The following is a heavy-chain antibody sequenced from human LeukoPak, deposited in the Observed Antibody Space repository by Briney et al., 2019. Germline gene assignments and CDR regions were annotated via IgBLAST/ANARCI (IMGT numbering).Heavy chain of an antibody. D-gene: IGHD2-2*02. Sequence: GASVMVSCKASGGTFSSYAISWVRQAPGQGLEWMGRIIPILGIANYAQKFQGRVTITADKSTSTAYMELSSLRSEDTAVYYCARDDGYCSSTSCYMYAFDIWGQGTMVTVSS. CDR2: IIPILGIA. J-gene: IGHJ3*02. CDR1: GGTFSSYA. CDR3: ARDDGYCSSTSCYMYAFDI. V-gene: IGHV1-69*04.